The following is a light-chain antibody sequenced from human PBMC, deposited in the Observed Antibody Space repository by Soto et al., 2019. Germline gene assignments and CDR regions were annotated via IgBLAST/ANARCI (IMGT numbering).Light chain of an antibody. CDR3: CSYAGSSTFYV. V-gene: IGLV2-23*02. Sequence: QSALTQPASVSGSPGQSITISCTGTSSDVGSYNLVSWYQQHPGKAHKLMISEVSKRPSGVSNRFSGSKSGSTASLTISGLQAEDEADYYCCSYAGSSTFYVFGTGTQLTVL. CDR2: EVS. CDR1: SSDVGSYNL. J-gene: IGLJ1*01.